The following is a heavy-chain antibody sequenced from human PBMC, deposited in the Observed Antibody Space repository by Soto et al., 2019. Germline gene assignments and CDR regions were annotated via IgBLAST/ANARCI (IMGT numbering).Heavy chain of an antibody. D-gene: IGHD3-22*01. CDR2: IKQDGSEK. J-gene: IGHJ4*02. V-gene: IGHV3-7*03. CDR1: GFTFSSYW. Sequence: PGGSLRLSCAASGFTFSSYWMSWVRQAPGKGLEWVANIKQDGSEKYYVDSVKGRFTISRDNAKNSLYLQMNSLRAEDTAVYYCARDYSSGYSPDLDYWGQGTLVTVSS. CDR3: ARDYSSGYSPDLDY.